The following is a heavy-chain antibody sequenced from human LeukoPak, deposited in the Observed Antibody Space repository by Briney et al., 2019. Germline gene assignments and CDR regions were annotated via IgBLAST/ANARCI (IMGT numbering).Heavy chain of an antibody. CDR2: IYYSGST. Sequence: SETLSLTCTVSGGSISSYYWSWIRQPPGKGLEWIGYIYYSGSTNYNPSLKSRVTISVDTSKNQFSLKLSSVTAADTAVYYCARDPGDYHWFDPWGQGTLVTVSS. V-gene: IGHV4-59*01. CDR1: GGSISSYY. D-gene: IGHD3-10*01. CDR3: ARDPGDYHWFDP. J-gene: IGHJ5*02.